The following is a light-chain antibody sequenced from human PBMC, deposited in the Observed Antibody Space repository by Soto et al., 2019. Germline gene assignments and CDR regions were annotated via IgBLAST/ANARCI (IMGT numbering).Light chain of an antibody. J-gene: IGKJ2*01. CDR1: QSISSY. CDR3: QQSYGTPYT. CDR2: AAS. Sequence: DIQMTQSPSSLSASVGDRVTITCRTSQSISSYLNWYQQTPGKAPKLLLHAASSLQIGVPSRFSGSGSGTDFTLTISSLQPEDVATYYCQQSYGTPYTFGQGTKLEIK. V-gene: IGKV1-39*01.